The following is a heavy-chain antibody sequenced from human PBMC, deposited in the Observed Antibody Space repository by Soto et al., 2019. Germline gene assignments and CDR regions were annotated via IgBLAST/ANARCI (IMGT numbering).Heavy chain of an antibody. Sequence: ASVKVSCKASGYTFTSYGISWVRQAPGQGLEWMGIINPCGGSTSYAQKFQGRVTMTRDTSTSTVYMELSSLRSEDTAVYYCARGLTTLGYCSGGSCYSQGVAFDIWGQGTMVTVSS. V-gene: IGHV1-46*03. CDR3: ARGLTTLGYCSGGSCYSQGVAFDI. J-gene: IGHJ3*02. CDR1: GYTFTSYG. D-gene: IGHD2-15*01. CDR2: INPCGGST.